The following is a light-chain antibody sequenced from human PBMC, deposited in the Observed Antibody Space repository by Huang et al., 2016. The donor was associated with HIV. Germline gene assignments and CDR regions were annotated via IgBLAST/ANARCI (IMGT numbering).Light chain of an antibody. CDR1: QRVNDNY. J-gene: IGKJ1*01. Sequence: ENVLTQSPGTLSLSPGERATLSCRASQRVNDNYLAWYQQKPGQAPRLLIYGASTRATGIPDRFRGSGSGTDFTLTIIRLVPEDFAVYYCQQYGSSGTFGQGTRVDI. CDR2: GAS. V-gene: IGKV3-20*01. CDR3: QQYGSSGT.